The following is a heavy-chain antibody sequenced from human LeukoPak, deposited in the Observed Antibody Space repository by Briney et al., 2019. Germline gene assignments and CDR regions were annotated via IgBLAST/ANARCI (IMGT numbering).Heavy chain of an antibody. CDR2: FLYSGTT. CDR3: ATLVYSGSRYHFDT. Sequence: SVTQSLTCSVSNGAVKNYYWTWIRQPPGQGLEWIGNFLYSGTTTYRASLDSRLIISVDNSKNTVSLRLFSVTAADTAVYYCATLVYSGSRYHFDTWGQGTLVTVTS. J-gene: IGHJ4*02. CDR1: NGAVKNYY. V-gene: IGHV4-59*02. D-gene: IGHD1-26*01.